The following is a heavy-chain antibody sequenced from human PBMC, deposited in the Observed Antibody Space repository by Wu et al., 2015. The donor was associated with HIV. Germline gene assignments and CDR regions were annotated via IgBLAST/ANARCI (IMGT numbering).Heavy chain of an antibody. Sequence: QVQLVQSGAEVKKPGASVKVSCKASGYTFTTSDIHWVRQASGQGLEWMGWINPNSGKGYYAQRFQGRVTMTTDKSTSTAYMELRSLRSDDTAVYYCARWAVAVTAHNYGMDVWGQGTTVTVSS. CDR1: GYTFTTSD. CDR2: INPNSGKG. CDR3: ARWAVAVTAHNYGMDV. D-gene: IGHD2-21*02. J-gene: IGHJ6*02. V-gene: IGHV1-8*01.